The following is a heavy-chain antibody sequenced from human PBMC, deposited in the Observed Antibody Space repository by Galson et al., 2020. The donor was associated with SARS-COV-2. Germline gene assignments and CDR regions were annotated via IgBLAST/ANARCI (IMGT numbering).Heavy chain of an antibody. CDR2: MYHGGNT. CDR3: ARVGCAGYCYPFGR. J-gene: IGHJ5*02. D-gene: IGHD2-21*02. V-gene: IGHV4-59*01. CDR1: GGSISSFF. Sequence: KASETLSLTCSVSGGSISSFFWSWVRQPPGKGLEWIGYMYHGGNTRYNTSLKSRGTISVDTSKNQFSLKLSSVTAADPAVYYCARVGCAGYCYPFGRWGEGILVAVS.